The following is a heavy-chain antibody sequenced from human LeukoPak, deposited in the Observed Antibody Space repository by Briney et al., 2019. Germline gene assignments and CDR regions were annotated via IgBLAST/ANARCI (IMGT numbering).Heavy chain of an antibody. J-gene: IGHJ4*02. CDR2: ITSNRGST. V-gene: IGHV3-64*01. CDR1: GFTFSNNG. Sequence: GSLRLSCAASGFTFSNNGMHWVRQAPGKGLEYVSGITSNRGSTNYANSVKGRFTISRDNSKNTLYLQMGSLRAEDMAVYYCARRSSDWSEYYFDYWGQGTLVTVSS. CDR3: ARRSSDWSEYYFDY. D-gene: IGHD6-19*01.